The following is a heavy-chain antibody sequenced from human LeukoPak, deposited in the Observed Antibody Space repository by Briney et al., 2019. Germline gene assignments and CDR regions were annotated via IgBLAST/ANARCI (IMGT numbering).Heavy chain of an antibody. D-gene: IGHD1-26*01. CDR1: GYTFTGYY. CDR3: ARGLGWDSGTYLGA. V-gene: IGHV1-2*02. Sequence: ASVKVSCKASGYTFTGYYMHWVRQAPRQGLEWMGWINPNSGDTNYAQKFQGRVSMTRDTSTSTAYMDLSGLRSDDTALYYYARGLGWDSGTYLGAWGQGTLVTVSS. CDR2: INPNSGDT. J-gene: IGHJ5*02.